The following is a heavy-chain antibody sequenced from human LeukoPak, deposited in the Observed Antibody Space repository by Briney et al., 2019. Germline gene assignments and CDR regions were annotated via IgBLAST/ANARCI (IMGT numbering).Heavy chain of an antibody. Sequence: PSETLSLTCTVSSASISSYYWSWIRQPPGKGLEWIGYIYYSGSTNYNPSLNSRVTISVDTSKNQFSLKLSSVTAADTAVYYCARHVAVVPAALAYYMDVWGKGTTVTVSS. V-gene: IGHV4-59*08. CDR1: SASISSYY. D-gene: IGHD2-2*01. CDR2: IYYSGST. CDR3: ARHVAVVPAALAYYMDV. J-gene: IGHJ6*03.